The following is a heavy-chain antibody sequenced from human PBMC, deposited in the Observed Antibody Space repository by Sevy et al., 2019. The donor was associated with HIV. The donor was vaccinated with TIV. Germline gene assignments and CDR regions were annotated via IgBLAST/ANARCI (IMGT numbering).Heavy chain of an antibody. V-gene: IGHV3-30*02. CDR3: AKIKSVTTAKEDY. Sequence: GGSLRLSCAASGFTFSSYGMHWVRQAPGKGLEWVAFIRYDGSNKYYADSVKGRFTISRDNCKNTLYLQMNSLRAEDTAVYYCAKIKSVTTAKEDYWGQRTLVTVSS. CDR1: GFTFSSYG. CDR2: IRYDGSNK. D-gene: IGHD4-4*01. J-gene: IGHJ4*02.